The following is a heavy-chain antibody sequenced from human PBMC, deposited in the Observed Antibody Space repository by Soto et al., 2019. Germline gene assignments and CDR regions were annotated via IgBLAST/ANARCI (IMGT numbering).Heavy chain of an antibody. CDR1: GDSISGGDYF. V-gene: IGHV4-30-4*01. CDR2: IHYSGST. Sequence: QVQLQESGPGLMKPSQTLSLSCTVSGDSISGGDYFWSWIRQPPGKGLEWIGTIHYSGSTFHNPSLKSRDTISLDTPKNQFSLKLSSLTAADTAVYYCARGGFYGSSGYFFDSWGQGTLVTVSS. CDR3: ARGGFYGSSGYFFDS. J-gene: IGHJ4*02. D-gene: IGHD3-22*01.